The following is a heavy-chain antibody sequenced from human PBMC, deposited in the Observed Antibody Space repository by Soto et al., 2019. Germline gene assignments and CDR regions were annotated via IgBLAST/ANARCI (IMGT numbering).Heavy chain of an antibody. J-gene: IGHJ6*02. D-gene: IGHD3-10*01. V-gene: IGHV4-34*01. Sequence: SETLSLTRAVNGASFSGYYWSWIRPPPGKGPEWIGEINHSGSTNYNPSLKSRVTISVDTSKNQFSLKLSSVTAADTAVYYCARGIMVRGVNNYYYGMDVWGQGTTVT. CDR2: INHSGST. CDR3: ARGIMVRGVNNYYYGMDV. CDR1: GASFSGYY.